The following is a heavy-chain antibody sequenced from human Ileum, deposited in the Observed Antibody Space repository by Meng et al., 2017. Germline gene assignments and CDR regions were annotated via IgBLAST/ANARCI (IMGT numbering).Heavy chain of an antibody. V-gene: IGHV1-2*06. CDR3: ARGFGEDFNGNHFFDD. D-gene: IGHD3-10*01. CDR1: GYTFTDYY. J-gene: IGHJ4*02. Sequence: LQSGTEVKTPGASGKVACKASGYTFTDYYIHWLRQAPGRGLEWMGRVNTNSGDTNYAQRFHGRVTRTRGTSISTAYMELTRLIFDATAIYYGARGFGEDFNGNHFFDDWGQGILVTVSS. CDR2: VNTNSGDT.